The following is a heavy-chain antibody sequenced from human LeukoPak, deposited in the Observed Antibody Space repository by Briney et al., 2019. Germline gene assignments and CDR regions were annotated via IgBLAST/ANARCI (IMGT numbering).Heavy chain of an antibody. V-gene: IGHV3-7*01. J-gene: IGHJ4*02. D-gene: IGHD6-6*01. CDR2: IKEDGGQI. CDR3: ARDQEYSSSYPDY. CDR1: GFTFSRYW. Sequence: GESLKISCAASGFTFSRYWMSWVRQAPGKGLEWVANIKEDGGQIHYVDSVMGRFTISRDNAKNTLYLQMNSLRAEDTAVYYCARDQEYSSSYPDYWGQGTLVTVSS.